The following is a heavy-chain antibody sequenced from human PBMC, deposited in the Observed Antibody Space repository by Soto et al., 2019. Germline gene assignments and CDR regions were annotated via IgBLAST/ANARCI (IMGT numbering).Heavy chain of an antibody. CDR1: GGSFSGYY. CDR2: IDHSGST. J-gene: IGHJ4*02. Sequence: QVQLQQWGAGLLKPSETLSLTCAVYGGSFSGYYWTWIRQPPGKGLEWIGEIDHSGSTNYNPSLKSRVPISVDTSKNQFSLKLSSVTAADTAVYYCARGRNLGGTYLDYWGQGTLVTVSS. CDR3: ARGRNLGGTYLDY. D-gene: IGHD1-26*01. V-gene: IGHV4-34*01.